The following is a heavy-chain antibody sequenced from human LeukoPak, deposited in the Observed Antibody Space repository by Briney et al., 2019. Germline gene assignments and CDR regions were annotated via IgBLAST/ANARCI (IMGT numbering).Heavy chain of an antibody. J-gene: IGHJ4*02. D-gene: IGHD6-13*01. CDR3: ATSLYISSQFDY. V-gene: IGHV1-2*02. CDR1: GYTFTGYY. CDR2: INPNSGGT. Sequence: ASVKVSCKASGYTFTGYYLHWVRQSPGQGLEWMAWINPNSGGTNYLHKFQGRVTLTRDTSISTAYMELSSLRSDDTAVYYCATSLYISSQFDYWGQGTVVTVSS.